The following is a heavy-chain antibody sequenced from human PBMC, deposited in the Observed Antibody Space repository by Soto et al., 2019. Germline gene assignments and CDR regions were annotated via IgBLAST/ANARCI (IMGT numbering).Heavy chain of an antibody. V-gene: IGHV4-59*01. Sequence: SETLSLTCTVSGGSISSYYWSWIRQPPGKGLEWIGYIYYSGSTNYNPSLKSRVTISVDTSKNQFSLKLSSVTAADTAVYYCAREAPQALGHLRDDAFDIWGQGTMVTVSS. CDR1: GGSISSYY. CDR3: AREAPQALGHLRDDAFDI. CDR2: IYYSGST. D-gene: IGHD4-17*01. J-gene: IGHJ3*02.